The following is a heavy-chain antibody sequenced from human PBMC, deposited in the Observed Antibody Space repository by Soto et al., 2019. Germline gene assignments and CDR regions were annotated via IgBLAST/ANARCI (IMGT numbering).Heavy chain of an antibody. Sequence: EVQLLDSGGGLVQRGGSLRPSCPASGFTFIGYALTWAPKPPGKGLEWVSAISVGGDATFYADSVKGRFTISRDNSKNTLYLQMNTLRAEDTAVYYCARKVSGSTGRPDLWYFDLWGRGTLVTVSS. D-gene: IGHD3-10*01. CDR3: ARKVSGSTGRPDLWYFDL. J-gene: IGHJ2*01. V-gene: IGHV3-23*01. CDR1: GFTFIGYA. CDR2: ISVGGDAT.